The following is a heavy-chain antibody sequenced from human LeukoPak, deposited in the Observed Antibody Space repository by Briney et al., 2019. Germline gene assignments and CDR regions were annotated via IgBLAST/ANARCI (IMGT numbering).Heavy chain of an antibody. V-gene: IGHV3-30*18. D-gene: IGHD3-10*01. J-gene: IGHJ4*02. CDR3: AKEEGYGSGSYYVY. Sequence: PGGSLRLSCAASGFTFSSYGMHWVRQAPGKGLEWVAVISYDGSNKYYADSVKGRFTISRDNSKNTLYLQMNSLRAEDTAVYYCAKEEGYGSGSYYVYWGQGTLVTVSS. CDR1: GFTFSSYG. CDR2: ISYDGSNK.